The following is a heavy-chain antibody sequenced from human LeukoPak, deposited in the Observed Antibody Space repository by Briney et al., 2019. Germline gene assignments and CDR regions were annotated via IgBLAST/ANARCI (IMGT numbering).Heavy chain of an antibody. D-gene: IGHD3-22*01. Sequence: GGSLRLSCAASGFTFDDYTMHWVRQAPGKGLEWVSLISWDGGSTYYADSVKGRFTISRDNSKNSLYLQMNSLRTEDTALYYCAKDKSRDYYDSGGYYFDYWGQGTLVTVSS. CDR2: ISWDGGST. V-gene: IGHV3-43*01. CDR1: GFTFDDYT. CDR3: AKDKSRDYYDSGGYYFDY. J-gene: IGHJ4*02.